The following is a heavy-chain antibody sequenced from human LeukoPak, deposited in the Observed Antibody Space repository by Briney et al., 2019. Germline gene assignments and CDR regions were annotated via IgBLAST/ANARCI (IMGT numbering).Heavy chain of an antibody. Sequence: PGASVKVSCKASGYTFTDYYVHWVRQAPGQGLEWMGWINPDSGGTNYAQKFQGRVTMARDTSISTVYMELSRLRSDDTAVYYCARDGKDIAVRLFDYWGQGTLVTVSS. CDR3: ARDGKDIAVRLFDY. V-gene: IGHV1-2*02. D-gene: IGHD6-6*01. CDR2: INPDSGGT. J-gene: IGHJ4*02. CDR1: GYTFTDYY.